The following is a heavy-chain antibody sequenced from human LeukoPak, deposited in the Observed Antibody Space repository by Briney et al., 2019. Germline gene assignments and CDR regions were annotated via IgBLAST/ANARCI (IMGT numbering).Heavy chain of an antibody. CDR3: AKDGDRGTSFYYYYMDV. CDR1: GFAFGDYG. CDR2: VWHDCSNT. J-gene: IGHJ6*03. V-gene: IGHV3-33*06. Sequence: GRSLRLSCAASGFAFGDYGMQWVRQAPGKGLECVALVWHDCSNTYYADSVRGRFTISRDSSKNTLYLQMNSLRAEDTAVYYCAKDGDRGTSFYYYYMDVWGKGTTVTVSS. D-gene: IGHD3-16*01.